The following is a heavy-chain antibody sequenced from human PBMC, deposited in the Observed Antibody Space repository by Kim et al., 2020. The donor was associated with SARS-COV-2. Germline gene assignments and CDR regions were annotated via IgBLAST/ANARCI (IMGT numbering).Heavy chain of an antibody. J-gene: IGHJ2*01. Sequence: SETLSLTCTVSGGSISSGDYYWSWIRQPPGKGLEWIGYIYYSGSTYYNPSLKSRVTISVDTSKNQFSLKLSSVTAADTAVYYCATSGNSLRWYFDLWGRGTLVTVSS. CDR3: ATSGNSLRWYFDL. CDR1: GGSISSGDYY. D-gene: IGHD2-21*02. CDR2: IYYSGST. V-gene: IGHV4-30-4*01.